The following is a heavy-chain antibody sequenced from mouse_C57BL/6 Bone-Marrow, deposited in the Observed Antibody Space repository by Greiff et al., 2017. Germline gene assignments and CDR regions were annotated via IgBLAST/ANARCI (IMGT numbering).Heavy chain of an antibody. J-gene: IGHJ3*01. CDR1: GYSITSDY. CDR2: ISYSGST. V-gene: IGHV3-8*01. CDR3: ARSVSGSSYGFAY. Sequence: EVKLVESGPGLAKPSQTLSLTCSVTGYSITSDYWNWIRKFPGNKLEYMGYISYSGSTYYNPSLKSRISITRDTSKNQYYLQLNSVTTEDTATYYCARSVSGSSYGFAYWGQGTLVTVSA. D-gene: IGHD1-1*01.